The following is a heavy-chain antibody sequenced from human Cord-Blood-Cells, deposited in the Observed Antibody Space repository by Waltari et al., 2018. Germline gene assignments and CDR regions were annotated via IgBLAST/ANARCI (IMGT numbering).Heavy chain of an antibody. Sequence: EVQLLESGGGLVQPGGSLRLSCAASGFTFSSYAMSWVRQAPGKGLEWVSAISGSGGSTYYADSVKGRFTISRDNSKNTLYLQMNSLRAEDTAVYYCAKDRPNFQSDPNWFDPWGQGTLVTVSS. V-gene: IGHV3-23*01. J-gene: IGHJ5*02. CDR3: AKDRPNFQSDPNWFDP. CDR2: ISGSGGST. CDR1: GFTFSSYA. D-gene: IGHD7-27*01.